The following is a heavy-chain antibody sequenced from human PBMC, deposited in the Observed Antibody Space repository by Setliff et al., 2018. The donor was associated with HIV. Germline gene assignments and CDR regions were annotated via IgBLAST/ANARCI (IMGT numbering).Heavy chain of an antibody. D-gene: IGHD1-26*01. V-gene: IGHV5-51*01. CDR3: ARVIVGASDAFDI. CDR2: IYPDESDS. Sequence: GESLKISCKGSGYSFPTYWIAWVRQMPGKGLEWMGVIYPDESDSRYSPSFRGQVTISVDKSISTAYLQWSSLGASDIAMYYCARVIVGASDAFDIWGQGTMVTVSS. J-gene: IGHJ3*02. CDR1: GYSFPTYW.